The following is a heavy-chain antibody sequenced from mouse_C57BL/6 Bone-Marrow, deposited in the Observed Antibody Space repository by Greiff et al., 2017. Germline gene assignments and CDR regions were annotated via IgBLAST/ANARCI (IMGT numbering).Heavy chain of an antibody. V-gene: IGHV5-6*01. CDR2: INSCGSYT. D-gene: IGHD1-1*02. J-gene: IGHJ3*01. CDR1: GFTFSSYG. CDR3: AGQKEYEDGGSPWFAY. Sequence: EVQLLESGGDLVKPGGSLKLSCAASGFTFSSYGMPWVRQTPVQSLEWVATINSCGSYTYYHDTLKGRFTIPSDNAKKTLYLKMSSMKSKDTAMYYCAGQKEYEDGGSPWFAYWGQGTLVTVSA.